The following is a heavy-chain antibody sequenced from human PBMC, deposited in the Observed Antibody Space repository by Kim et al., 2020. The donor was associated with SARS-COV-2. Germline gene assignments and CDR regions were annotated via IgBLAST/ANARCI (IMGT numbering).Heavy chain of an antibody. CDR2: YS. CDR3: ARTDSSYIDY. Sequence: YSSYAVSVKSRITINPDTSKNQFSLQMKSVTPEDTAVYYCARTDSSYIDYWGQGTLVTVSS. J-gene: IGHJ4*02. D-gene: IGHD4-4*01. V-gene: IGHV6-1*01.